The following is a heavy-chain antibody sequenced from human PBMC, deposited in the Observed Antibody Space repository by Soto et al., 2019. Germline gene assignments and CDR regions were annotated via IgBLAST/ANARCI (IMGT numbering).Heavy chain of an antibody. D-gene: IGHD6-13*01. CDR3: ATPLRIAGSWYSDYYYYGMDV. V-gene: IGHV4-39*01. J-gene: IGHJ6*02. CDR2: IYYSGST. CDR1: GGSISSSSYY. Sequence: PSETLSLTCTVSGGSISSSSYYWGWIRQPPGKGLEWIGSIYYSGSTYYNPSLKSRVTISVDTSKNQFSLKLSSVTAADTAVYYCATPLRIAGSWYSDYYYYGMDVWGQGTTVTVSS.